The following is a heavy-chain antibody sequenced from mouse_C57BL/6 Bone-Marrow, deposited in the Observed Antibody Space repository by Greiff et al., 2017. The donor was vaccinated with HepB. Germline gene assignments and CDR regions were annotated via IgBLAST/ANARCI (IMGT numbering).Heavy chain of an antibody. CDR2: IDPEDGET. CDR3: ARKGYDGYYYYFDY. V-gene: IGHV14-2*01. Sequence: EVQLQQSGAELVKSGASVKLSCTASGFNIKDYYMHWVKQRTEQGLEWIGRIDPEDGETKYAPKFQGKATITADTSSNTAYLQLSSLTSEDTAVYYCARKGYDGYYYYFDYWGQGTTLTVSS. J-gene: IGHJ2*01. D-gene: IGHD2-3*01. CDR1: GFNIKDYY.